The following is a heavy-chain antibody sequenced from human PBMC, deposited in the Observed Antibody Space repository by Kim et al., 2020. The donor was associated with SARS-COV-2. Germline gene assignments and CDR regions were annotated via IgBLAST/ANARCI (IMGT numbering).Heavy chain of an antibody. CDR2: IYSSGST. CDR3: ARSTEIVDIVEIPGAITDY. Sequence: SETLSLTCTVSGDSVRSGSNYWTWIRLPPGKGLEWIGCIYSSGSTTYNPSFKSRLTISLETSANQFSLRLSSVTAADTAVYYCARSTEIVDIVEIPGAITDYWGQGILVTVSS. CDR1: GDSVRSGSNY. J-gene: IGHJ4*02. V-gene: IGHV4-61*01. D-gene: IGHD2-2*01.